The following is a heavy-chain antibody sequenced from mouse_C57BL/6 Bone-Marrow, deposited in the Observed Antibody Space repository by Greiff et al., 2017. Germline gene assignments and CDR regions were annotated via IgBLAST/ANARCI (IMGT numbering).Heavy chain of an antibody. Sequence: ELQVVESGGGLAQSGRSLRLSCATSGFTFSDSYMEWVRQAPGKGLEWIAASRNKANDYTTDYSASVKGRFIASRATSQTILSLPINALRAEATAIYYCAGDACPLGRFAYWGQGTLVTVSA. CDR3: AGDACPLGRFAY. CDR2: SRNKANDYTT. J-gene: IGHJ3*01. V-gene: IGHV7-1*01. CDR1: GFTFSDSY. D-gene: IGHD6-1*01.